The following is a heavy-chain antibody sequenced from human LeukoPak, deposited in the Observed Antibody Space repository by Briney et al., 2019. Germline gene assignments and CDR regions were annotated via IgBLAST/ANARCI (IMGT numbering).Heavy chain of an antibody. D-gene: IGHD5-24*01. V-gene: IGHV4-30-4*01. CDR1: GASISSGGYY. Sequence: SETLSLTCTVSGASISSGGYYWNWIRQPPGKGLEWIGYIYCSRSTSYSPSLKSRLTISVDTSKNQFSLKLSPVTAADTAVYYCARDGYNSGYFDYWGQGTLVTVSS. J-gene: IGHJ4*02. CDR2: IYCSRST. CDR3: ARDGYNSGYFDY.